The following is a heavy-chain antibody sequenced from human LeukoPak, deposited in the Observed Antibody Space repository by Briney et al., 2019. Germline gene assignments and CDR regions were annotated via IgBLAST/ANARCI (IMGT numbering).Heavy chain of an antibody. J-gene: IGHJ4*02. CDR2: ISGGGGST. Sequence: GGSLRLSCAASGFTFSSYAMSWVRQAPGKGLEWVPGISGGGGSTYYADSVKGRFTISRDNSRNTLSLQMNSLRADDTAVYYCAKGGGSAVGGNRFGAFDYWGQGTLVTVSS. D-gene: IGHD4-23*01. V-gene: IGHV3-23*01. CDR3: AKGGGSAVGGNRFGAFDY. CDR1: GFTFSSYA.